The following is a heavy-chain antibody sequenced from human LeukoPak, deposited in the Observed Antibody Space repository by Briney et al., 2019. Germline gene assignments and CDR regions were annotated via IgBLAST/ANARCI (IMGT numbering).Heavy chain of an antibody. J-gene: IGHJ6*02. Sequence: GASVKVSCKASEYTFTGYYIHWVRQAPGQGLEWMGWINPNSGGTNYAQKFQGRVTVTRDTSISTAYLQWSSLKASDTAMYYCARLQGDYYYYGMDVWGQGTTVTVSS. V-gene: IGHV1-2*02. CDR2: INPNSGGT. CDR1: EYTFTGYY. CDR3: ARLQGDYYYYGMDV.